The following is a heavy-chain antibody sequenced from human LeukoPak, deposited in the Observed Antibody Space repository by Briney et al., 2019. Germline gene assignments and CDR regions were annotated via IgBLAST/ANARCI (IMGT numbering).Heavy chain of an antibody. D-gene: IGHD3-16*02. V-gene: IGHV3-9*01. CDR1: GFIFSSYA. CDR3: AKDMDDDYVWGSYLAY. CDR2: ISWNSGSI. Sequence: GGSLRLSCAASGFIFSSYAMHWVRQAPGKGLEWVSGISWNSGSIGYADSVKGRFTISRDNAKNSLYLQMNSLRAEDTALYYCAKDMDDDYVWGSYLAYWGQGTLVTVSS. J-gene: IGHJ4*02.